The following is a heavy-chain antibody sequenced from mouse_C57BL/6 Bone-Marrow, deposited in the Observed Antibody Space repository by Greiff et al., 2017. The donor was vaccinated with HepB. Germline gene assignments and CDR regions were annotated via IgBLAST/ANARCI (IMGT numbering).Heavy chain of an antibody. Sequence: VQLMESEGGLVQPGSSMKLSCTASGFTFSDYYMAWVRQVPEKGLEWVANINYDGSSTYYLDSLKSRFIISRDNAKNILYLQMSSLKSEDTATYYCARMITTVVATDWYFDVWGTGTTVTVSS. J-gene: IGHJ1*03. D-gene: IGHD1-1*01. CDR3: ARMITTVVATDWYFDV. CDR1: GFTFSDYY. CDR2: INYDGSST. V-gene: IGHV5-16*01.